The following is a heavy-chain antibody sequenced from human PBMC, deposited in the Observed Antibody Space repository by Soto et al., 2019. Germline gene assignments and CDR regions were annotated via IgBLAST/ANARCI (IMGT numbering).Heavy chain of an antibody. J-gene: IGHJ5*02. CDR3: ARDTDPRSAIRWFDP. V-gene: IGHV1-18*01. D-gene: IGHD2-2*02. CDR2: ISAYNGNT. Sequence: GASVKVSCKASGYTFTSYGISWVRQAPGQGLEWMGWISAYNGNTNYAQKLQGRVTMTTDTSTSTAYMELRSLRSDDTAVYYCARDTDPRSAIRWFDPWGQGTLVTVSS. CDR1: GYTFTSYG.